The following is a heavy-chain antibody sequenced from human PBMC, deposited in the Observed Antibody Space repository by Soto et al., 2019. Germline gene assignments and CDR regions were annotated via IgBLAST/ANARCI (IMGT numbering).Heavy chain of an antibody. J-gene: IGHJ6*02. CDR3: ARGYVVVVSGEAYYYGMDV. Sequence: QVKRLHSGAEVKKPGSSGKVSCKPSGATFSSYAISWVRQAPGQGLGWMGGIIPIFGTANYAQKFQGRVTITADESTSTAYMELSSLRSEDTAVYYCARGYVVVVSGEAYYYGMDVWGQGTTVTVSS. D-gene: IGHD2-15*01. V-gene: IGHV1-69*01. CDR1: GATFSSYA. CDR2: IIPIFGTA.